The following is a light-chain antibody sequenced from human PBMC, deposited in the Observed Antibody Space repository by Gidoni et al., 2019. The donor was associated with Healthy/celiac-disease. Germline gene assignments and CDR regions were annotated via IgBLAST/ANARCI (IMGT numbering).Light chain of an antibody. CDR2: WAS. CDR1: QSVFYSSNNKKY. V-gene: IGKV4-1*01. CDR3: QQYYSTPLT. J-gene: IGKJ4*01. Sequence: DIVITKSPDSLAVSLGERATINCKSSQSVFYSSNNKKYLAWYQQKPGQPPKLLIYWASTRESGVPDRFSGSGSGTDFTLTISSLQAEDVAVYYCQQYYSTPLTFGGGTKVEIK.